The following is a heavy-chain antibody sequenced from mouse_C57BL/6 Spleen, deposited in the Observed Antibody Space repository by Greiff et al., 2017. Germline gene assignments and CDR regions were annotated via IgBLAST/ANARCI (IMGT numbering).Heavy chain of an antibody. V-gene: IGHV1-82*01. CDR1: GYAFSSSW. CDR3: AYGNLAWFAY. D-gene: IGHD2-1*01. J-gene: IGHJ3*01. CDR2: IYPGDGDT. Sequence: VQLQQSGPELVKPGASVKISCKASGYAFSSSWMNWVKQRPGKGLEWIGRIYPGDGDTNYNGKFKGKATLTADKSSSTAYMQLSSLTSEDSAVYFCAYGNLAWFAYWGQGTLVTVSA.